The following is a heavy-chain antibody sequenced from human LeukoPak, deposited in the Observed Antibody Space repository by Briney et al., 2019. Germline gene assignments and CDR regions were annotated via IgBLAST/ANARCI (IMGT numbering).Heavy chain of an antibody. CDR2: IYYSGFT. V-gene: IGHV4-39*01. D-gene: IGHD3-10*01. J-gene: IGHJ3*02. CDR1: GASISSSNYF. Sequence: SETLSLTCSVSGASISSSNYFWDWIRQPPGKGLEWIGNIYYSGFTDYNPSLKSRVTMSVDTSNNQFSLEVNSVTAADTAVYYCARHVAYGPLETWGQGTMVTVSS. CDR3: ARHVAYGPLET.